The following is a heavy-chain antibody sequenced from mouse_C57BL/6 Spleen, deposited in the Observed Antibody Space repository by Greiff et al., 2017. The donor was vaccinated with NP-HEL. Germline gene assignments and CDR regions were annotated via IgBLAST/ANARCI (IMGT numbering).Heavy chain of an antibody. J-gene: IGHJ1*03. CDR3: ARDAYWDDWYFDV. Sequence: EVQLVESGGGLVQSGRSLRLSCATSGFTFSDFYMEWVRQAPGKGLEWIAASRNKANDYTTEYSASVKGRFIVSRDTSQSILYLQMNALRAEDTAIYYCARDAYWDDWYFDVWGTGTTVTVSS. D-gene: IGHD4-1*01. CDR2: SRNKANDYTT. CDR1: GFTFSDFY. V-gene: IGHV7-1*01.